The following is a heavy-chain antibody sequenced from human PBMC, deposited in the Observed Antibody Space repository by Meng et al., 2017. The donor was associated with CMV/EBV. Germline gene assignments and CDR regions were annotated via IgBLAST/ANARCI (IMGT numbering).Heavy chain of an antibody. Sequence: QLHMQESGPGLVQPSETLSLTCTVSGGSISSSSYYWGWIRQPPGKGLEWIGSIYYSGSTYYNPSLKSRVTISVDTSKNQFSLKLSSVTAADTAVYYCARDYGDLRQDYWGQGTLVTVSS. CDR2: IYYSGST. D-gene: IGHD4-17*01. CDR3: ARDYGDLRQDY. CDR1: GGSISSSSYY. J-gene: IGHJ4*02. V-gene: IGHV4-39*07.